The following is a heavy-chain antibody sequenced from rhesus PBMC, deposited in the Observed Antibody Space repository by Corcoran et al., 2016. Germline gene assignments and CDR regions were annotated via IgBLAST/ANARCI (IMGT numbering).Heavy chain of an antibody. CDR1: GGSISDSYR. CDR2: IYGSSTGT. CDR3: ARGSETTVAAWDY. V-gene: IGHV4S10*01. J-gene: IGHJ4*01. Sequence: QVQLQESGPGVVKPSETLSLTCAVSGGSISDSYRWSGIRQPPGKGLEWIGRIYGSSTGTTHDPSLKCRVTISKDTSKIQFSLKLSSVTAADTAVYACARGSETTVAAWDYWGQGVLVTVSS. D-gene: IGHD4-29*01.